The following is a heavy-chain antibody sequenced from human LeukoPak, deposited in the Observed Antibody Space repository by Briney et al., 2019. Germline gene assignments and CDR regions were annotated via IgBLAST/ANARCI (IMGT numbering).Heavy chain of an antibody. CDR1: GFTFSSYG. D-gene: IGHD2-15*01. Sequence: GGSLRLSCAASGFTFSSYGMHWVRQAPGKGLEWVAVISYDGSNKYYADSVKGRFTISRDNSKNTLYLQMNSLRAEDTAVYYCAKSSRAACSGGSCYSSRSLPYYFDYWGQGTLVTVSS. J-gene: IGHJ4*02. CDR2: ISYDGSNK. V-gene: IGHV3-30*18. CDR3: AKSSRAACSGGSCYSSRSLPYYFDY.